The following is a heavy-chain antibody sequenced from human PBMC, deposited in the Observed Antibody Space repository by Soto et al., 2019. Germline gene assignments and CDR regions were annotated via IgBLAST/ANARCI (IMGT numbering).Heavy chain of an antibody. CDR3: ARDQTGIAARGSHYYYYGMDV. Sequence: SETLSLTCTVSGGSISSYYWSWIRQPPGKGLEWIGYIYYSGSTNYNPSLKSRVTISVDTSKNQFSLKLSSVTAADTAVYYCARDQTGIAARGSHYYYYGMDVWGQGTTVTVSS. D-gene: IGHD6-6*01. J-gene: IGHJ6*02. V-gene: IGHV4-59*01. CDR1: GGSISSYY. CDR2: IYYSGST.